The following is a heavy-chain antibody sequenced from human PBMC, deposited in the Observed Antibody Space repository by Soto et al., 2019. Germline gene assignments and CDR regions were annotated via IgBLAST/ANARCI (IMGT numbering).Heavy chain of an antibody. J-gene: IGHJ6*02. Sequence: GSLRLSCTASGFTFGDYAMSWFRQAPGKGLGWVGFIRSKAYRGTTEYAAPVKGRFTISRDDSKSIAYLQMNSLKTDETGVYYCTRDRAAAGGHYYYYGMDVWGQGTTVTVS. V-gene: IGHV3-49*03. CDR1: GFTFGDYA. CDR3: TRDRAAAGGHYYYYGMDV. CDR2: IRSKAYRGTT. D-gene: IGHD6-13*01.